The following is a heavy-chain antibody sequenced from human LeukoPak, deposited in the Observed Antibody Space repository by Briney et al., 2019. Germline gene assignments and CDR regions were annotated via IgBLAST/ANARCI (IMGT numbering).Heavy chain of an antibody. CDR2: IYYSGST. Sequence: SETLSLTCTVSGGSISSSSYYWGWIRQPPGKGLEWIGSIYYSGSTYYNPSLKSRVTISVDTSKNQFSLKLSSVTAADTAVYYCARDQQQQLVRNYYYYMDVWGKGTTVTVSS. D-gene: IGHD6-13*01. CDR3: ARDQQQQLVRNYYYYMDV. J-gene: IGHJ6*03. V-gene: IGHV4-39*07. CDR1: GGSISSSSYY.